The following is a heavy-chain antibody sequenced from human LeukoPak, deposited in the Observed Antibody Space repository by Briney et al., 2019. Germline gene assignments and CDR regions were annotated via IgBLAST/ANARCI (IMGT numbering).Heavy chain of an antibody. CDR1: GFSLSDNG. Sequence: GGSLRLSCAASGFSLSDNGMSWVRQAPGEGLEWVSGIFGGDGGTYYADSVKGRFTISRDNSKKTLYLQMNSLRAEDTAVYNCAKGDFYGSGRDYYYYMDVWGKGTTVTISS. CDR2: IFGGDGGT. V-gene: IGHV3-23*01. CDR3: AKGDFYGSGRDYYYYMDV. J-gene: IGHJ6*03. D-gene: IGHD3-10*01.